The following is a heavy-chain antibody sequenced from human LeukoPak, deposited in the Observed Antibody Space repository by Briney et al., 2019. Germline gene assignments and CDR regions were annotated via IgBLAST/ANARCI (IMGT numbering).Heavy chain of an antibody. D-gene: IGHD2-15*01. Sequence: SETLSLTCAVYGGSFSGYYWSWIRQPPGKGLEWIGEINHSGSTNYNPSLKSRVTISVDTSKNQFSLKLSSVTAADTAVYYCARGXKTXVAATFTALFYWGQGTLVTVSS. J-gene: IGHJ4*02. CDR2: INHSGST. CDR1: GGSFSGYY. CDR3: ARGXKTXVAATFTALFY. V-gene: IGHV4-34*01.